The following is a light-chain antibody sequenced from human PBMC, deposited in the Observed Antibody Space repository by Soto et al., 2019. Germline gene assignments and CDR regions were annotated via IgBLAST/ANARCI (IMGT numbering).Light chain of an antibody. CDR1: QSVSSN. CDR2: GAS. J-gene: IGKJ4*01. V-gene: IGKV3-15*01. CDR3: QQYNNWPPLT. Sequence: EIVMTRSPATLSVSPGERATLSCRASQSVSSNLAWYQQKPGQAPRLLIYGASTRATGIPARFSGSGSGTEFTLTISSLQSEDFAVYYCQQYNNWPPLTFGGGTK.